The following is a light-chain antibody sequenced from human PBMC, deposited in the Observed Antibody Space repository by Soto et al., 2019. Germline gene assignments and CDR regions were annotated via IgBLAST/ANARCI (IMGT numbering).Light chain of an antibody. CDR3: QQRSNLHPFP. Sequence: EVVLTQSPATLSLSPGDRAALSCKASQSVHNFLAWYQQKPGQAPRLLIYGASNRAAGIPARFSGSGSGTDFTLTINSLEPEDFAVYYCQQRSNLHPFPFRQGTRLESK. CDR1: QSVHNF. CDR2: GAS. J-gene: IGKJ5*01. V-gene: IGKV3D-11*02.